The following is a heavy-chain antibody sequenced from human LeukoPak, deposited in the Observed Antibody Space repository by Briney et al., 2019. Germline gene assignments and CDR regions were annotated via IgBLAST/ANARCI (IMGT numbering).Heavy chain of an antibody. D-gene: IGHD2/OR15-2a*01. CDR3: TSARRTFWYFDL. J-gene: IGHJ2*01. CDR1: GFTFSSYA. Sequence: TGGSLRLSCAASGFTFSSYAMHWVRQAPGKGLEWVAVISYDGSNKYYADSVKGRFTVSVDNSKNTLYLQMNGLRAEDTAVYHCTSARRTFWYFDLWGRGTLVTVSS. CDR2: ISYDGSNK. V-gene: IGHV3-30-3*01.